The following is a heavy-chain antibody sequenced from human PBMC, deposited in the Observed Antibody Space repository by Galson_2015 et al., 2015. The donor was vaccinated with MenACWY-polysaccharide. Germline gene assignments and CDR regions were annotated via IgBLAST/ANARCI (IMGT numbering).Heavy chain of an antibody. CDR1: GFRFSSTG. V-gene: IGHV3-33*01. D-gene: IGHD2-15*01. CDR2: IQYDGSNK. CDR3: AREGSRIVVHAFDI. J-gene: IGHJ3*02. Sequence: SMRISCAAYGFRFSSTGMNWVRQAPGKGLEWVAVIQYDGSNKVYADSVKGRFTISRDNSKKTVFLEMNTLGVEDTAVYYCAREGSRIVVHAFDIWGRATMVTVSS.